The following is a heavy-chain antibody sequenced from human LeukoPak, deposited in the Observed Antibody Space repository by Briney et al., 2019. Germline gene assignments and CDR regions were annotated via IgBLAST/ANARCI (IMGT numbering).Heavy chain of an antibody. D-gene: IGHD3-22*01. J-gene: IGHJ4*02. CDR2: INHSGST. CDR3: ARANYDSSGYYYPYYFDY. V-gene: IGHV4-34*01. Sequence: SETLSLTCAVYGGSFSGYYWSWIRQPPGKGLEWIGEINHSGSTNYNPSLKSRVTISVDTSKNQLSLKLSSVTAADTAVYYCARANYDSSGYYYPYYFDYWGQGTLVTVSS. CDR1: GGSFSGYY.